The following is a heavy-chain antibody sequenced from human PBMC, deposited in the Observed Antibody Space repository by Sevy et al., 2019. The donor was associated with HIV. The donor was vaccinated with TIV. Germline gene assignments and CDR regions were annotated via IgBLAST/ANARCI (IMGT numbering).Heavy chain of an antibody. CDR2: ISYDGSNK. CDR1: GFTFSSYG. D-gene: IGHD3-22*01. Sequence: GESLKISCAASGFTFSSYGMHWVRQAPGKGLEWVAVISYDGSNKYYADSVKGRFTISRDNSKNTLYLQMNSLRAEDTAVYYCANQNYDSSGYCDYWGQGTLFTVSS. V-gene: IGHV3-30*18. J-gene: IGHJ4*02. CDR3: ANQNYDSSGYCDY.